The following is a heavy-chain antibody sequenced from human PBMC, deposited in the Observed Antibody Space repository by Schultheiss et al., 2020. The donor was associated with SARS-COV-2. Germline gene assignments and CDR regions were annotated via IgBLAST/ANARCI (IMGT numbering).Heavy chain of an antibody. J-gene: IGHJ6*02. Sequence: ASVKVSCKASGGTFGSYAISWVRQAPGQGLEWMGWINPNSGGTNYAQKFQGRVTMTRDTSISTAYMELRSLRSDDTAVYYCARRARYYGMDVWGQGTTVTVSS. CDR2: INPNSGGT. CDR3: ARRARYYGMDV. CDR1: GGTFGSYA. V-gene: IGHV1-2*02.